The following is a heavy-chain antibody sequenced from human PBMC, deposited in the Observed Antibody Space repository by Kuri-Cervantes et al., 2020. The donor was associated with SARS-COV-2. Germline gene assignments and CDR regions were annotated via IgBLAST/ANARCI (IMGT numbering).Heavy chain of an antibody. CDR3: ARTVTTTPDY. Sequence: SETLSLTCTVSGYSISSGYYWGWIRQPPGKGLEWIGSIYHSGSTYYNPSLKSRVTISVGTSKNQFSLKLSSVTAADTAVYYCARTVTTTPDYWGQGTLVTVSS. CDR1: GYSISSGYY. D-gene: IGHD4-11*01. CDR2: IYHSGST. J-gene: IGHJ4*02. V-gene: IGHV4-38-2*02.